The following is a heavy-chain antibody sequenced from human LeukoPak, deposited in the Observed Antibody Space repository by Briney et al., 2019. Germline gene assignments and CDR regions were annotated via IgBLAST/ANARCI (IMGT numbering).Heavy chain of an antibody. CDR2: IDWDEDK. CDR1: GFSVTTSGMG. CDR3: ARTYGSGRYDY. V-gene: IGHV2-70*11. D-gene: IGHD3-10*01. Sequence: ESGPTLVNPTQPLTLTFTFSGFSVTTSGMGGSWIGQPPGKALEWLARIDWDEDKYYSTSLKTRLTISKDTSKNQVVLTMTNMDPVDTATYFCARTYGSGRYDYWGQGTLVTVSS. J-gene: IGHJ4*02.